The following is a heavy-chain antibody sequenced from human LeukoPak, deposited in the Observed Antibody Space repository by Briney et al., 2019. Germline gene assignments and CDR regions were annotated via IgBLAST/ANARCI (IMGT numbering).Heavy chain of an antibody. V-gene: IGHV1-2*02. Sequence: ASVKVSCKASGYTFTGYYMHWVRQAPGQGLEWMGWISPNSGATNYAQKFQGRVTMTRDTSISTAYMELSRLRSDDTAVYYCARGHIRGYSSTVRYWGQGTLVTVSS. CDR1: GYTFTGYY. CDR3: ARGHIRGYSSTVRY. J-gene: IGHJ4*02. CDR2: ISPNSGAT. D-gene: IGHD5-18*01.